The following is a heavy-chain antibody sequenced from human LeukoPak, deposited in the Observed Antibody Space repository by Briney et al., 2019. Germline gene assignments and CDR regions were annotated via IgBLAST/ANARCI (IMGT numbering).Heavy chain of an antibody. D-gene: IGHD6-13*01. CDR3: VKEREYSSSVWYFDY. CDR1: GFTFSSYA. CDR2: ISYDGSNK. V-gene: IGHV3-30*18. J-gene: IGHJ4*02. Sequence: GGSLRLSCAAPGFTFSSYALHWVRQAPGKGLEWVALISYDGSNKNYADSVKGRFTISRDNSKNTLYLQMNSLRVEDTSVYYCVKEREYSSSVWYFDYWGQGTLVTVSS.